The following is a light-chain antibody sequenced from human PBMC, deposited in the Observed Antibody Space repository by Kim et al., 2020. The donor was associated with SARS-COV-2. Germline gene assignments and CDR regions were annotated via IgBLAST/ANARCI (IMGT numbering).Light chain of an antibody. CDR2: GAS. Sequence: EIVLTQSPGTLSLSPGERATLSCRASQTVDSDYLGWYQKKPGQAPRLLIYGASSRATGIPERFSGSGSGTDFTLTINRLEPEDFAVYYCQKYGSSWTFGQGTKVDIK. CDR1: QTVDSDY. CDR3: QKYGSSWT. J-gene: IGKJ1*01. V-gene: IGKV3-20*01.